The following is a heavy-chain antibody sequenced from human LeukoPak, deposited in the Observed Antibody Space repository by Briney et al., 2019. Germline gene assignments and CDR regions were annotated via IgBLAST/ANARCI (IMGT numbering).Heavy chain of an antibody. Sequence: PGGSLRLSCAASGFTFDDYGMSWVRQAPGKGLEWVSGINWNGGSTGYADSVKGRFTISRDNAKNSLYLQMNSLRAEDTALYYCARGRGYSYGYYMDVWGKGTTVTISS. D-gene: IGHD5-18*01. CDR2: INWNGGST. CDR3: ARGRGYSYGYYMDV. CDR1: GFTFDDYG. J-gene: IGHJ6*03. V-gene: IGHV3-20*04.